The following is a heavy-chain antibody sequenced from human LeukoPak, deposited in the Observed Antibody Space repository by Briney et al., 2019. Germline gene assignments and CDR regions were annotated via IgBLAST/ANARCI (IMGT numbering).Heavy chain of an antibody. CDR1: GFTFSSYG. CDR2: IWYDGSNK. Sequence: PGRSLRLSCAASGFTFSSYGMHWVRQAPGKGLEWVALIWYDGSNKYYADSVKGRFTISRDNAKNSLYLQMNSLRDEDTAVYYCAREGPGYSHGSSGYWGQETLVTVSS. J-gene: IGHJ4*02. D-gene: IGHD5-18*01. V-gene: IGHV3-33*01. CDR3: AREGPGYSHGSSGY.